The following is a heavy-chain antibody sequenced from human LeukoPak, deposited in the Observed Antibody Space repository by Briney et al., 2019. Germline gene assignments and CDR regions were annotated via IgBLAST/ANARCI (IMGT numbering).Heavy chain of an antibody. CDR2: ISSGSSYI. J-gene: IGHJ4*02. Sequence: GGSLRLSCAASGFTFSTYIMNWVRQAPGKGLEWVSSISSGSSYIYYADSVKGRFTISRDNAKNSLYLQMNSLRPEDTAVYYCARVPGDCWGQGTLVTVSS. CDR3: ARVPGDC. CDR1: GFTFSTYI. V-gene: IGHV3-21*01. D-gene: IGHD2-21*01.